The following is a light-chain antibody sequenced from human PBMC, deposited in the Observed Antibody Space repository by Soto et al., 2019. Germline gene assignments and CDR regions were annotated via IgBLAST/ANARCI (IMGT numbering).Light chain of an antibody. CDR2: DAS. J-gene: IGKJ1*01. CDR1: QSVSSY. V-gene: IGKV3-11*01. CDR3: QQRSNWPWT. Sequence: EIVLTQSPATLSLSPGERGTLSCRASQSVSSYLAWHQQKPGQAPRLLIYDASNRATGTPDRFSGSGSGTDFTLTISSLEPEDFAVYYCQQRSNWPWTFGQGTKVEIK.